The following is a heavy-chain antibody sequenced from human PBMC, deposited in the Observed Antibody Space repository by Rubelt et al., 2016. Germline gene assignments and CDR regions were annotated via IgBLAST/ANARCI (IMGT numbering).Heavy chain of an antibody. J-gene: IGHJ4*02. V-gene: IGHV3-66*01. CDR3: ARGRIPVAGLLTPGYYYFFDY. D-gene: IGHD6-19*01. Sequence: PGGSLRLSCGASGLTVRSNYMSWVRQAPGKGLEWVSMINSAGDTYYADSVKGRFVISRDNSKNTLFLQMNSLRPEDAAVYYCARGRIPVAGLLTPGYYYFFDYWGQGTLVTVSS. CDR1: GLTVRSNY. CDR2: INSAGDT.